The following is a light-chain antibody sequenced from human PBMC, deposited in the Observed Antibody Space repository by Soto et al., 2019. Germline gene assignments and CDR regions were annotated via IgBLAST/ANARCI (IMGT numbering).Light chain of an antibody. CDR3: QQYNNWQKM. J-gene: IGKJ1*01. Sequence: EIVMTKSPATLSVSQGERATLSCRASQSVSSNLAWYQQKPGQAPRLLIYGASTRATGIPARFSGSGSGTEFTLTISRLQSEEVAVYDCQQYNNWQKMVGQWTKVEIK. CDR2: GAS. CDR1: QSVSSN. V-gene: IGKV3-15*01.